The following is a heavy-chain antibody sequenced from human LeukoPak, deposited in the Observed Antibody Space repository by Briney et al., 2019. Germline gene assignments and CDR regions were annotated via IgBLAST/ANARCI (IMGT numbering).Heavy chain of an antibody. Sequence: GGSLRLSCAASGFTFSSYSMNWVRQAPGKGLEWVSYISSSSNTIKYADSVKGRFTISRDNAKNSLYLQMNSLGAEDTAVYYCASGATIFGAIVDSFDIWGQGTMVTVSS. CDR1: GFTFSSYS. CDR3: ASGATIFGAIVDSFDI. J-gene: IGHJ3*02. D-gene: IGHD3-3*02. CDR2: ISSSSNTI. V-gene: IGHV3-48*01.